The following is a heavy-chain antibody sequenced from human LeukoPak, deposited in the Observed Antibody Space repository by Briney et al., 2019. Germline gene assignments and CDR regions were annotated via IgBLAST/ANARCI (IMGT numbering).Heavy chain of an antibody. J-gene: IGHJ4*02. D-gene: IGHD5-18*01. CDR3: ARGFKTAMVLL. CDR1: GGSISSGGYY. Sequence: PSETLSLTCTVSGGSISSGGYYWSWTRQHPGKGMEWIGYIYYSGSTYYNPSLKSRVTISVDTSKNQFSLKLSSVTAADTAVYYCARGFKTAMVLLWGQGTLVTVSS. CDR2: IYYSGST. V-gene: IGHV4-31*03.